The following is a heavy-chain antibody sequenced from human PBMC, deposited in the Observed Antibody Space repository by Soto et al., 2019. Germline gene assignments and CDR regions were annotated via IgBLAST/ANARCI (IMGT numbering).Heavy chain of an antibody. Sequence: PGGSLRLSCAASGFTFSSYGMHWVRQAPGKGLEWVAVISYDGSNKYYADSVKGRFTISRDNSKSTLYLQMNSLRAEDTAVYYCARDGAAVAGKWGQGTLVTVSS. J-gene: IGHJ4*02. CDR2: ISYDGSNK. CDR3: ARDGAAVAGK. CDR1: GFTFSSYG. V-gene: IGHV3-30*03. D-gene: IGHD6-19*01.